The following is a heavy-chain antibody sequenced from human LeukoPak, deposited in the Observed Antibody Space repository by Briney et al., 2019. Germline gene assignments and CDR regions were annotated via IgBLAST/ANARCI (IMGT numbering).Heavy chain of an antibody. D-gene: IGHD3-3*01. CDR1: GGSISSSSYY. CDR2: IYHSGST. V-gene: IGHV4-39*07. Sequence: SETLTLTCTVSGGSISSSSYYWGWIRQPPGKGLEWIGSIYHSGSTYYNPSLKSRVTISVDTSKNQFSLKLSSVTAADTAVYYCARDLPYDFWSGYYHADAFDIWGQGTMDTVS. J-gene: IGHJ3*02. CDR3: ARDLPYDFWSGYYHADAFDI.